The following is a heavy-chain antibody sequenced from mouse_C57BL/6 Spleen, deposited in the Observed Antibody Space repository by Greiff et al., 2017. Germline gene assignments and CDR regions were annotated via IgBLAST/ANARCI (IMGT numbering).Heavy chain of an antibody. D-gene: IGHD2-2*01. CDR1: GYTFTSYW. CDR2: IHPNSGST. Sequence: QVQLQQPGAELVKPGASVKLSCKASGYTFTSYWMHWVKQRPGQGLEWIGMIHPNSGSTNYNEKFKSKATLTVDKSSRTAYMQLSSLTSEDSAVDYCARSRGYDGFDYWGQGTTLTVYS. CDR3: ARSRGYDGFDY. J-gene: IGHJ2*01. V-gene: IGHV1-64*01.